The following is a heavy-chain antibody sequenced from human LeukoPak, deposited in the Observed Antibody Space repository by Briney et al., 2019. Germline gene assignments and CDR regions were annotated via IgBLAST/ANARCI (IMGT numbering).Heavy chain of an antibody. CDR1: GESFTTYY. V-gene: IGHV4-34*01. Sequence: SETLSLTCAVYGESFTTYYWSWIRQPPGKGLEWIGEIDERRRTILNPSLKSRVTISIDTSKNQFSLKLSSVTAADTAVYYCARSGRLGELSRVDYWGQGTLVTVSS. CDR2: IDERRRT. D-gene: IGHD3-16*02. CDR3: ARSGRLGELSRVDY. J-gene: IGHJ4*02.